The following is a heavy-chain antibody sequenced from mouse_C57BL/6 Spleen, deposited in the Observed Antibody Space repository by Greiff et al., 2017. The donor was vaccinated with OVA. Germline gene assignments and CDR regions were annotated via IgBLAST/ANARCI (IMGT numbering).Heavy chain of an antibody. CDR1: GFTFSDYG. CDR3: ASDDYWFAY. Sequence: EVKLVESGGGLVKPGGSLKLSCAASGFTFSDYGMHWVRQAPEKGLEWVAYISSGSSTIYYADTVQGRFTISRDTAKNTLFLQMTSLRSEDTAWYYCASDDYWFAYWGQGTLVTVSA. J-gene: IGHJ3*01. D-gene: IGHD2-4*01. CDR2: ISSGSSTI. V-gene: IGHV5-17*01.